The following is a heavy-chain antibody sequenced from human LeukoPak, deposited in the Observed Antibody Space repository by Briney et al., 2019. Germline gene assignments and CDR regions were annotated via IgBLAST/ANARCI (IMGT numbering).Heavy chain of an antibody. CDR2: INPNSGGT. D-gene: IGHD2-21*02. V-gene: IGHV1-2*02. Sequence: ASVKVSCKASGYTFTGYYMNWVRQAPGQGLEWMGWINPNSGGTNYAQKFQGRVTMTRDTSISTAYMELSRLRSDDKAVYYCARGSTQVVTAILNYYYYGMDVWGQGTTVTVSS. J-gene: IGHJ6*02. CDR1: GYTFTGYY. CDR3: ARGSTQVVTAILNYYYYGMDV.